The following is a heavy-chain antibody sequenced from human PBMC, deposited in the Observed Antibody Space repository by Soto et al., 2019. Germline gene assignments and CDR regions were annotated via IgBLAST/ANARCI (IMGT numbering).Heavy chain of an antibody. J-gene: IGHJ4*02. CDR2: ISYDGSNK. Sequence: QVQLVESGGGVVQPGRSLRLSCAASGFTFSSYGMHWVRQAPGKGLEWVAVISYDGSNKYYADSVKGRFTISRDNXKXTXXLQMNSLRAEDTAVYYCAKAHCSGGSCYSPDYFDYWGQGTLVTVSS. V-gene: IGHV3-30*18. CDR1: GFTFSSYG. CDR3: AKAHCSGGSCYSPDYFDY. D-gene: IGHD2-15*01.